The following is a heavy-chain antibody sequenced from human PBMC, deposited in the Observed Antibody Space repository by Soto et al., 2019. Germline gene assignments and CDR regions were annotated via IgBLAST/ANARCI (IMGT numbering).Heavy chain of an antibody. J-gene: IGHJ6*02. CDR1: GFTFTSSA. D-gene: IGHD6-13*01. CDR2: IVVGSGNT. V-gene: IGHV1-58*01. Sequence: QMQLVQSGPEVKKPGTSVKVSCKASGFTFTSSAVQWVRQARGQRLEWIGWIVVGSGNTNYAQKFQERVTITRDMSTSTAYMELSSLRSEDTAVYYCAADEIAAAGRQDKYYYYGMDVWGQGTTVTVSS. CDR3: AADEIAAAGRQDKYYYYGMDV.